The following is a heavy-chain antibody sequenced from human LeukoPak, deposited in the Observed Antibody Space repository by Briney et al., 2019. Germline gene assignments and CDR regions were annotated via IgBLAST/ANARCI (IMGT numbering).Heavy chain of an antibody. CDR2: ISATGGRT. J-gene: IGHJ4*02. CDR3: ARDIGKDFDY. CDR1: GLTFSSYD. Sequence: GGSLRLSCAASGLTFSSYDMSWVRQAPGKGLEWVSAISATGGRTYHADSVKGRFTISRDNAKNSLYLQMNSLRAEDTAVYYCARDIGKDFDYWGQGTLVTVSS. V-gene: IGHV3-23*01. D-gene: IGHD2-15*01.